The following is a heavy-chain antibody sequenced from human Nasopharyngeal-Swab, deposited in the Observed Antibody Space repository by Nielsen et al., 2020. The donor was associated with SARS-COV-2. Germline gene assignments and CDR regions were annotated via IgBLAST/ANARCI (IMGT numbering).Heavy chain of an antibody. CDR3: AKDGEEQQLVRYFQH. Sequence: GESLKISCAASGFTFSSYGMHWVRQAPGKGLEWVAVISYGGSNKYYADSVKGRFTISRDNSKNTLYLQMNSLRAEDTAVYYCAKDGEEQQLVRYFQHWGQGTLVTVSS. J-gene: IGHJ1*01. D-gene: IGHD6-13*01. V-gene: IGHV3-30*18. CDR2: ISYGGSNK. CDR1: GFTFSSYG.